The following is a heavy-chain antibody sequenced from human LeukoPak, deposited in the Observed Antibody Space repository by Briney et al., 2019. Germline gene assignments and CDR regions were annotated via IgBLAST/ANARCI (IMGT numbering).Heavy chain of an antibody. D-gene: IGHD4-17*01. CDR2: INWNGGST. CDR1: GFTFDDYD. Sequence: GGSLRLSCAASGFTFDDYDMSWVRQAPGKGLEWVSGINWNGGSTGYADSVKGRFTIARDNAKNSLYLQMNSLRAEDTAVYYCARERTTDFYFDYWGQGTLVTVSS. J-gene: IGHJ4*02. CDR3: ARERTTDFYFDY. V-gene: IGHV3-20*04.